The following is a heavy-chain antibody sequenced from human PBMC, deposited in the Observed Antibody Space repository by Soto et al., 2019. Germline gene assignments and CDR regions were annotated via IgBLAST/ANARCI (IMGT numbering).Heavy chain of an antibody. CDR2: INVDNGET. D-gene: IGHD1-26*01. CDR1: GYNFMRYG. J-gene: IGHJ5*02. CDR3: ARWISGGYSDWFDP. V-gene: IGHV1-18*04. Sequence: QVQLVQSGAEVKKPGASAKVSCKASGYNFMRYGFTWVRQAPGQGLEWMGWINVDNGETKYPQKIQGRVTMTTATSTSTVYMELRSLTSDDTAVYYCARWISGGYSDWFDPWGHGTLVTVSS.